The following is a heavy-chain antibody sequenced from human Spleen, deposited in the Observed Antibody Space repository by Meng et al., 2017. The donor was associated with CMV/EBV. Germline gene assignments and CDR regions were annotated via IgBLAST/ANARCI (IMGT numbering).Heavy chain of an antibody. CDR3: AKGGGERVTFDAMDV. Sequence: SLKISCTASGFTFDDFAMHWVRQTPGEGLEWVSGFSGNTGFIAYADSVKGRFTISRDSAKKTLSLQMDSLRPEDTALYYCAKGGGERVTFDAMDVWGQGTTVTVSS. D-gene: IGHD2-21*02. J-gene: IGHJ6*02. V-gene: IGHV3-9*01. CDR2: FSGNTGFI. CDR1: GFTFDDFA.